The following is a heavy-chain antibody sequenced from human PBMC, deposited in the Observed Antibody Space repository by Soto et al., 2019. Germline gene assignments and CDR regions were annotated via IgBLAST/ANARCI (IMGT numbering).Heavy chain of an antibody. J-gene: IGHJ4*02. CDR1: GGTFSSYT. D-gene: IGHD5-18*01. CDR2: IIPILGIA. V-gene: IGHV1-69*02. Sequence: VQMVQSGAEVKKPGSSVKVSCKASGGTFSSYTISWVRQAPGQGLEWMGRIIPILGIANYAQKFQGRVTITADKSTSTAYMELSSLRSEDTAVYYCARLGDTAMVYFDYWGQGTLVTVSS. CDR3: ARLGDTAMVYFDY.